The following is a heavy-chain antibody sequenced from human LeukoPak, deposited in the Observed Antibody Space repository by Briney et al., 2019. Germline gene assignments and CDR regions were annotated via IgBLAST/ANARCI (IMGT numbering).Heavy chain of an antibody. CDR2: ISGSGGST. CDR3: AKPPRRKYYFDY. Sequence: GGSLRLSCAASGFTFSSYAMSWVRQAPGKGLEWVAAISGSGGSTYYADSVKGRFAISRDNSKNTLYLQMNSLRAEDTAVYYCAKPPRRKYYFDYRGQGTLVTVSS. J-gene: IGHJ4*02. CDR1: GFTFSSYA. V-gene: IGHV3-23*01.